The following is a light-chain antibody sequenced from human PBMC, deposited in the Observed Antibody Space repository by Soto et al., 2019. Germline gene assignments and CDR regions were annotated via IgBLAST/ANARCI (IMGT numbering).Light chain of an antibody. CDR3: NSYTSSNTYV. Sequence: QSVLTQPPSVSGSPGQSVTISCTGTSSVVGSYNRVSWYQQPPGTAPKLMIYEVSNRPSGVPDRFSGSKSGNTASLTISGLQPEYEADYYCNSYTSSNTYVFGTGTKVTVL. CDR1: SSVVGSYNR. J-gene: IGLJ1*01. V-gene: IGLV2-18*02. CDR2: EVS.